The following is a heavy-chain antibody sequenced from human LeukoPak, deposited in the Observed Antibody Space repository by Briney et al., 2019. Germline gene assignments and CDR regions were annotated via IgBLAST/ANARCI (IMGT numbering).Heavy chain of an antibody. CDR2: ISGSGVGT. D-gene: IGHD1-14*01. CDR3: AKGLSFQVYVIDY. V-gene: IGHV3-23*01. CDR1: TSGNYY. J-gene: IGHJ4*02. Sequence: TSGNYYWNWIRQRPGQGLEWVSAISGSGVGTYYADSVKGRFTISRDNSRNTLYLQMNSLRAEDTAVYYCAKGLSFQVYVIDYWGQGTLVTVSS.